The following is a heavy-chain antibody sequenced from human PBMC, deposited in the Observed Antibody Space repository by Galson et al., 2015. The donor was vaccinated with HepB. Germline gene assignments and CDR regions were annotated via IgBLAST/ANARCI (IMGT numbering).Heavy chain of an antibody. Sequence: LRLSCAASGFTFSRYWMHWVRQAPGKGLVWVSRMNNDGSRTNHADSVKGRFTISRNNTKNTLFLQMNSLRVEDTAVYYCVRDLGGDDDYWGQGTLVTVSS. CDR2: MNNDGSRT. V-gene: IGHV3-74*01. D-gene: IGHD1-26*01. J-gene: IGHJ4*02. CDR3: VRDLGGDDDY. CDR1: GFTFSRYW.